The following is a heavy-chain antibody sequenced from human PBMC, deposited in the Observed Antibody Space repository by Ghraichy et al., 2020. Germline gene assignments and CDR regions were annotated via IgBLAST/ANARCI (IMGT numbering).Heavy chain of an antibody. J-gene: IGHJ6*02. CDR1: GGSISSYY. CDR2: IYNSGST. D-gene: IGHD3-3*01. V-gene: IGHV4-59*01. Sequence: ESLNISCTVSGGSISSYYWSWIRQPPGKGLEWIRYIYNSGSTNYNPSLKSRVTISVDTSKNQFSLKLCSVTAADTAVYYCARGIIWSGYYFMDVWGQGTTVTVSS. CDR3: ARGIIWSGYYFMDV.